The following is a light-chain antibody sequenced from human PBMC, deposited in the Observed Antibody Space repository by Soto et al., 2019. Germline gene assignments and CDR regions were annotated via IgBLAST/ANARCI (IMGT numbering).Light chain of an antibody. J-gene: IGKJ1*01. V-gene: IGKV3-15*01. CDR1: HSISSN. CDR3: HQYNYWPRT. Sequence: EIVVTQSPATLSVSPGEGATLSCRVSHSISSNLARYQQKPGQAPRLLIYGASTRATGIPARFSGSGSGTEFTLTISSLQSEDFAVYYCHQYNYWPRTFGQGTKVDIK. CDR2: GAS.